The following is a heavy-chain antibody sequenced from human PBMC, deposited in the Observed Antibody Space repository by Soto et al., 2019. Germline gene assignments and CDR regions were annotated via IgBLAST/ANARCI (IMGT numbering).Heavy chain of an antibody. D-gene: IGHD5-18*01. Sequence: QVQLQESGPGLVKPSETLSLTCSVSGGSINNYYWSWIRQPPGKGLEWIGYIYYSGTTNYNPSLKRRVTISVDTSKNQFSLKLSSVTAADTAVYYCARHRYSYGSYYFDYWGQGTLVTVSS. J-gene: IGHJ4*02. V-gene: IGHV4-59*08. CDR3: ARHRYSYGSYYFDY. CDR1: GGSINNYY. CDR2: IYYSGTT.